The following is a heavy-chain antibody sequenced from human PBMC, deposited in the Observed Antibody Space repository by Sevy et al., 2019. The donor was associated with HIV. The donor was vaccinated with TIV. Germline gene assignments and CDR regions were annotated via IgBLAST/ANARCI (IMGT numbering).Heavy chain of an antibody. CDR2: IYSGGST. CDR1: GLTVSSNY. Sequence: GGSLRLSCAASGLTVSSNYMSWVRQAPGKGREGGTVIYSGGSTYYADPEKGRFTISRDSSTNTQYQQMNRLGAEDTAVYYSARSLYSYGPIDYWGQGTLVTVSS. D-gene: IGHD5-18*01. V-gene: IGHV3-53*01. J-gene: IGHJ4*02. CDR3: ARSLYSYGPIDY.